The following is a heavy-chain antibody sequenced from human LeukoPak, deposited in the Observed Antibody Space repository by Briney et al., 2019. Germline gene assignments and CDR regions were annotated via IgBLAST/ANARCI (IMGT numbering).Heavy chain of an antibody. V-gene: IGHV4-39*07. Sequence: SETLSLTCTVPGGSINSGDYYSVWIRHPPGNGLEWIGSIYYSGTTSYTPSLKSRVTMTVDTSKSQFSLKLSSVTAADTAVYYCARWGTWGDYWGQGTLVTVSS. D-gene: IGHD3-16*01. CDR2: IYYSGTT. J-gene: IGHJ4*02. CDR3: ARWGTWGDY. CDR1: GGSINSGDYY.